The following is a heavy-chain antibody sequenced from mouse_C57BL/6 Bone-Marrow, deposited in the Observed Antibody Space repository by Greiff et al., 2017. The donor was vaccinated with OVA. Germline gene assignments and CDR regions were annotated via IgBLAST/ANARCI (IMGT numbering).Heavy chain of an antibody. J-gene: IGHJ1*03. CDR1: GFNIKNTY. CDR3: ASPLYYGNWYFDV. D-gene: IGHD2-1*01. V-gene: IGHV14-3*01. Sequence: EVKLVESVAELVRPGASVKLSCTASGFNIKNTYMHWVKQRPEQGLEWIGRIDPANGNTKYAPKFQGKATITADTSSNTAYLQLSSLTSEDTAIYYCASPLYYGNWYFDVWGTGTTVTVSS. CDR2: IDPANGNT.